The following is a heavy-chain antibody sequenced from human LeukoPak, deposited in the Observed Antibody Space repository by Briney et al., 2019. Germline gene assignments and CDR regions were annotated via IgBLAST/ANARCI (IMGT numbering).Heavy chain of an antibody. V-gene: IGHV3-30*04. CDR3: ARDSSAMVRGVILYYFDY. CDR2: ISYDGSNK. J-gene: IGHJ4*02. D-gene: IGHD3-10*01. Sequence: GGSLRLSCAASGFTFSSYAMHWVRQAPGKGLEWVAVISYDGSNKYYADSVKGRFTISRDNSRNTLYLQMNSLRAEDTAVYYCARDSSAMVRGVILYYFDYWGQGTLVTVSS. CDR1: GFTFSSYA.